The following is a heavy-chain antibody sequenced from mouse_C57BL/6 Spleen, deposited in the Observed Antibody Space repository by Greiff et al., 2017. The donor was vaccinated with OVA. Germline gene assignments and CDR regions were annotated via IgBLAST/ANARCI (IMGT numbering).Heavy chain of an antibody. D-gene: IGHD1-1*02. CDR2: ISNLAYSI. J-gene: IGHJ1*03. CDR1: GFTFSDYG. Sequence: EVQRVESGGGLVQPGGSLKLSCAASGFTFSDYGMAWVRQAPRKGPEWVAFISNLAYSIYYADTVTGRFTISRENAKNTLYLEMSSLRSEDTAMYYCARHYGGYFDVWGTGTTVTVSS. CDR3: ARHYGGYFDV. V-gene: IGHV5-15*01.